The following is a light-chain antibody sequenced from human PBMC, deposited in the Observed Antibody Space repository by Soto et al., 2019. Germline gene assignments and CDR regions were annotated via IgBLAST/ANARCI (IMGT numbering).Light chain of an antibody. Sequence: DIQMTQSPSTLSASVGDRVTITCRASQSISSWLAWYQQKPGKAPKLLIYDASSLESGVPSRFSGSGSGTEFTLTISSLQPDDFATYCSQQYNTYPAFDQGTKVEIK. CDR3: QQYNTYPA. CDR2: DAS. CDR1: QSISSW. V-gene: IGKV1-5*01. J-gene: IGKJ1*01.